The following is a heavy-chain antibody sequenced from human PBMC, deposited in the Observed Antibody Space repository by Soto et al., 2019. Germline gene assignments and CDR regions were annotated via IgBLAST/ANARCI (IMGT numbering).Heavy chain of an antibody. J-gene: IGHJ4*02. CDR3: ARSYSWGSGSYYFDY. Sequence: QVQLVQSGAEVKKPGSSVKVSCKASGGTFSSYAISWVRQAPGQGLEWMGGIIPIFGTANYAQKFQGRVTITADKSTSTAYMERSSLRSEDTAVYYCARSYSWGSGSYYFDYWGQGTLVTVSS. CDR1: GGTFSSYA. D-gene: IGHD3-10*01. V-gene: IGHV1-69*06. CDR2: IIPIFGTA.